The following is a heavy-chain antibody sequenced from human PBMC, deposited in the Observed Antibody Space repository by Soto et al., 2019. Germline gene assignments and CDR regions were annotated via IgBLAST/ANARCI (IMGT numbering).Heavy chain of an antibody. CDR1: GFTFSSYA. D-gene: IGHD6-19*01. V-gene: IGHV3-23*01. J-gene: IGHJ4*02. CDR2: ISGSGDST. CDR3: ARRSSGWYFDY. Sequence: GGSLRLSCAASGFTFSSYAMNWVRQAPGKGLEWVSVISGSGDSTYYADSVRGRFTISRDNSKNTLYLQMNSLRAEDTAVYYCARRSSGWYFDYWGQGTLVTVSS.